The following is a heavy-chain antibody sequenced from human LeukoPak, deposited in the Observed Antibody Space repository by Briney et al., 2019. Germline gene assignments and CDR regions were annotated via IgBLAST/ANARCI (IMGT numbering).Heavy chain of an antibody. J-gene: IGHJ4*02. CDR3: ARDLNWETY. CDR2: VSTDGTIK. V-gene: IGHV3-30*03. CDR1: GFIFSSYS. Sequence: GGSLRLSCAASGFIFSSYSMHWVRQAPGKGLEWVAVVSTDGTIKYYADSMKGRFTVSRDNAKNSLYLQMNSLRVEDTAVYYCARDLNWETYWGQGTLVSVSS. D-gene: IGHD7-27*01.